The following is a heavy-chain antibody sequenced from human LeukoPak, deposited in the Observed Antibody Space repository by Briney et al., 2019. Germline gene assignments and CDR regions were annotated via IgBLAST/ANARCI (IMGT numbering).Heavy chain of an antibody. CDR1: GFTFSSYA. J-gene: IGHJ4*02. D-gene: IGHD6-19*01. CDR3: AKASYSSGWLPED. V-gene: IGHV3-23*01. CDR2: ISGSGGST. Sequence: GGSLRLSCAASGFTFSSYAMSWVRQAPGKGLEWVSAISGSGGSTYYADSVKGRFTISRDNSKNTLYLQMNSLGAEDTAVYYCAKASYSSGWLPEDWGQGTLVTVSS.